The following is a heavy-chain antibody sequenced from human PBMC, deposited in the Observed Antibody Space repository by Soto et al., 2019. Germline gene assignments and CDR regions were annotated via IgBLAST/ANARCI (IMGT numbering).Heavy chain of an antibody. D-gene: IGHD3-22*01. CDR1: GGTFSSYT. CDR3: ARDYYDSSGYSHFDY. V-gene: IGHV1-69*04. J-gene: IGHJ4*02. Sequence: EASVKVSCKASGGTFSSYTISWVRQAPGQGLEWMGRIIPILGIANYAQKFQGRVTITADKSTSTAYMELSSLRSEDTAVYYCARDYYDSSGYSHFDYWGQGTLVTVSS. CDR2: IIPILGIA.